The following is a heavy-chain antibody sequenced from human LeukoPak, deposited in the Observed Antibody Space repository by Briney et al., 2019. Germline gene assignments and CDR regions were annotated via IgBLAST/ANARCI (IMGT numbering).Heavy chain of an antibody. CDR1: GGSISNYY. Sequence: SETLSLTCTVSGGSISNYYWSWIRQPPGKGLEWIGYIYYSGSTNYNPSLKSRVTISVDTSKNQFSLKLSSVTAADTAVYYCARTTEAHSWRTRYYDYYMDVWGKGTTVTVSS. CDR3: ARTTEAHSWRTRYYDYYMDV. J-gene: IGHJ6*03. CDR2: IYYSGST. V-gene: IGHV4-59*01. D-gene: IGHD6-13*01.